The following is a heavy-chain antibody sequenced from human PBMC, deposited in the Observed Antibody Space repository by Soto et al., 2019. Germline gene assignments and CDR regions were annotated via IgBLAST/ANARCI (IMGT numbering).Heavy chain of an antibody. D-gene: IGHD2-15*01. CDR2: IYYSGGT. J-gene: IGHJ3*02. CDR3: ARGFRYCSGGSCYLGSDAFDI. CDR1: GGSVSSAYYY. Sequence: PSETLSLTCTVSGGSVSSAYYYWSWVRQPPGKGLEWIGLIYYSGGTNYNPSLKSRVTMSIDTSKNQFSLNLNSVTAADTAVYYCARGFRYCSGGSCYLGSDAFDIWGQGTMVTVS. V-gene: IGHV4-61*01.